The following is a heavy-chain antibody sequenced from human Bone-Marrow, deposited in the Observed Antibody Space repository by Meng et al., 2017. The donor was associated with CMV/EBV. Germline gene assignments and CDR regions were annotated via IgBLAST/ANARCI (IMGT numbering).Heavy chain of an antibody. V-gene: IGHV3-53*01. CDR3: ARGAPAAIWDYYYYGMDV. Sequence: GGSLRLSCAASGFTVSSNYMSWVRQAPGKGLEWVSVIYSGGSTYYADSVKGRFTISRDNSKNTLYLQMNSLRAEDTAVYYCARGAPAAIWDYYYYGMDVWGQGTTVTFSS. CDR1: GFTVSSNY. CDR2: IYSGGST. D-gene: IGHD2-2*01. J-gene: IGHJ6*02.